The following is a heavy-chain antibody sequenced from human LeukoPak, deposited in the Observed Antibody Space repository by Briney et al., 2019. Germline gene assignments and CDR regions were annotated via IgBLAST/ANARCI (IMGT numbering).Heavy chain of an antibody. V-gene: IGHV1-46*01. J-gene: IGHJ4*02. D-gene: IGHD2-15*01. CDR1: GYTFTSYG. CDR2: INPSGGST. Sequence: GASVKVSCKAFGYTFTSYGISWVRQAPGQGLEWMGIINPSGGSTSYAQKFQGRVTMTRDMSTSTVYMELSSLRSEDTAVYYCARGPPLSSRWLDYWGQGTLVTVSS. CDR3: ARGPPLSSRWLDY.